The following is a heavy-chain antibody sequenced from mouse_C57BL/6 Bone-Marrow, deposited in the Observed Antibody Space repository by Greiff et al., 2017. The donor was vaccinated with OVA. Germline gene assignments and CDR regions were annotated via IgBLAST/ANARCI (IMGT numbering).Heavy chain of an antibody. CDR2: IDPETGGT. V-gene: IGHV1-15*01. D-gene: IGHD1-1*01. CDR1: GYTFTDYE. Sequence: VQLQQSGAELVRPGASVTLSCKASGYTFTDYEMHWVKQTPVHGLEWIGAIDPETGGTAYNQKFKGKAILTADKSSSTAYMELRSLTSEDSAVYYCTRRYGSSREYFDVWGTGTTVTVSS. CDR3: TRRYGSSREYFDV. J-gene: IGHJ1*03.